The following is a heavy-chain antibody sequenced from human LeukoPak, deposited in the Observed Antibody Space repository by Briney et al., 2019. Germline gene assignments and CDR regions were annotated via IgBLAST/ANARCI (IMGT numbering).Heavy chain of an antibody. CDR2: ISGSGGST. CDR3: ANSPYISLPTRYYYYYGMDV. CDR1: GFTFSSYA. V-gene: IGHV3-23*01. D-gene: IGHD1-1*01. J-gene: IGHJ6*02. Sequence: GGSLRLSCAASGFTFSSYAMSWVRQAPGKGLEWVSAISGSGGSTYYADSVKGRFTISRDNSKNTLYLQMNSLRAEDTAVYYCANSPYISLPTRYYYYYGMDVWGQGTTVTVSS.